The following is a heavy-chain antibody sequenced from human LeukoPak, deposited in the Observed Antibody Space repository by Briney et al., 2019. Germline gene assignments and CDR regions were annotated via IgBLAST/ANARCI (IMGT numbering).Heavy chain of an antibody. CDR1: GGSISSGSYY. D-gene: IGHD6-13*01. CDR2: IYTSGST. CDR3: ARPSSSSWYYFDY. J-gene: IGHJ4*02. Sequence: PSETLSLTCTVSGGSISSGSYYWSWIRQPAGKGLEWIGRIYTSGSTNYNPSLKSRVTISVDTSKNQFSLKLSSVTAADTAVYYCARPSSSSWYYFDYWGQGTLVTVSS. V-gene: IGHV4-61*02.